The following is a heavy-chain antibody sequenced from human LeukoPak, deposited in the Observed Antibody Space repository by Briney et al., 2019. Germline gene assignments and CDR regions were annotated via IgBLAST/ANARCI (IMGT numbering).Heavy chain of an antibody. CDR1: GYTFTSYY. CDR3: ARGPGRADDGGGYCFDY. V-gene: IGHV1-46*01. Sequence: ASVKVSCKASGYTFTSYYLYWVRQAPGQGLEWMGVINPSGGSTTSAQKFQGRVTMTRDTSTSTVYMELRSLRSEDTTVYYCARGPGRADDGGGYCFDYWGQGTLVTVSS. D-gene: IGHD3-22*01. CDR2: INPSGGST. J-gene: IGHJ4*02.